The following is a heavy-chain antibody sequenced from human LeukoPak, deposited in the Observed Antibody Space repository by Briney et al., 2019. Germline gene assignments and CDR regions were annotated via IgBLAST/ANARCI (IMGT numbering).Heavy chain of an antibody. J-gene: IGHJ4*02. CDR3: ARAELLWSPVIYY. CDR1: GASISSYY. V-gene: IGHV4-59*01. CDR2: IYYSGST. Sequence: PSETLSLTCTVSGASISSYYWSWIRQPPGKGLEWIGYIYYSGSTNYNPSLKSRVTISVDTSKNQFSLRLTSVTAADTAVYYCARAELLWSPVIYYWGQGTLVTVSS. D-gene: IGHD3-10*01.